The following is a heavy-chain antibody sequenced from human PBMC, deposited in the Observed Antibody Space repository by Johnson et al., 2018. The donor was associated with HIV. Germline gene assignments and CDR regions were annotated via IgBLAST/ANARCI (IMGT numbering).Heavy chain of an antibody. CDR2: ISRDGSST. V-gene: IGHV3-74*01. D-gene: IGHD7-27*01. Sequence: VQLVESGGGLVQPGGSLRLSCAASGFSFSSHWMVWVRQAPGKGLVCVSRISRDGSSTTYADSVKGRFTISRDNAKNTLYLQMNSLRVEDMAVYYCARENMNWEGFDMWGQGTMVTVSS. J-gene: IGHJ3*02. CDR3: ARENMNWEGFDM. CDR1: GFSFSSHW.